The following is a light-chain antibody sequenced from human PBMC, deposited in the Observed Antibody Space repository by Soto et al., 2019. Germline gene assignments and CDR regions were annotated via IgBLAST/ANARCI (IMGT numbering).Light chain of an antibody. V-gene: IGLV2-14*01. J-gene: IGLJ1*01. CDR2: EVT. CDR1: SSDVGGYKH. Sequence: QSVLTQPASVSGSPGQSITISFTGTSSDVGGYKHVSWYQHHPGKAPKLMIYEVTSRPSGVSDRFSGSKSGYSASLTISGLQADDEADYYCNSQSSSGIRVFGTGTKVTVL. CDR3: NSQSSSGIRV.